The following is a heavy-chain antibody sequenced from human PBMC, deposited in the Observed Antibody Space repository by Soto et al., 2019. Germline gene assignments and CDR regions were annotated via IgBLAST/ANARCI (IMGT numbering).Heavy chain of an antibody. CDR1: GFTFSNYA. CDR2: ISYDVSNI. J-gene: IGHJ4*02. Sequence: GGSLRLSCAASGFTFSNYAMHWVRQAPGKGLEWVALISYDVSNIYYVDSVKGRFTISRDNSKNTVYLQMNSLRAEDTAVYYCASGYCSGSSCYAGYWGQGTLVTVSS. CDR3: ASGYCSGSSCYAGY. V-gene: IGHV3-30-3*01. D-gene: IGHD2-15*01.